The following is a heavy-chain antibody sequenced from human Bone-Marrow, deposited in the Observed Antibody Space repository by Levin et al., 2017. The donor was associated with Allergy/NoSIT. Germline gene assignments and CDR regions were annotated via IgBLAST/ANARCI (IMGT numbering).Heavy chain of an antibody. CDR2: INPNSGNT. CDR1: GYTFTSYN. Sequence: PAASVKVSCKTSGYTFTSYNVYWVRQAPGQGLEWMGYINPNSGNTGYAQKFQGRVTVTRNSSITTAYMELSGLRSEDTAMYYCARGDCYSGSCYGPDWFDPWGQGTQVTVSS. CDR3: ARGDCYSGSCYGPDWFDP. D-gene: IGHD2-15*01. J-gene: IGHJ5*02. V-gene: IGHV1-8*01.